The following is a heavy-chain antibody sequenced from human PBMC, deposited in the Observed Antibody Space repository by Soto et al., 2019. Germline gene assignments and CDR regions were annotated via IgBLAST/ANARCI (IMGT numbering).Heavy chain of an antibody. J-gene: IGHJ6*02. CDR3: ARGRRDYYYYYGMDV. CDR1: GYTFTSYG. V-gene: IGHV1-18*01. CDR2: ISAYNGNT. Sequence: QVQLVQSGAEVKKPGASVKVSCKASGYTFTSYGISWVRQAPGQGLEWMGWISAYNGNTNYAQKLQGRVTMTTDTHPSTAYMEQRSLRSDDTAVYYCARGRRDYYYYYGMDVWGQGTTVTVSS.